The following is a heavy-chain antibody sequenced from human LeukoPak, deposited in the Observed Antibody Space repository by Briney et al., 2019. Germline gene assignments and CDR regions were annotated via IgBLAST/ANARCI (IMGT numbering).Heavy chain of an antibody. CDR3: AREGDVFGPFDS. V-gene: IGHV1-69*04. Sequence: VASVKVSCKASGNTFSSYAISWVRQAPGQGLGWLGRIVPILEATKYSPHLEGRVTITADKSTVTAYMELNSLRSDDTAVYYCAREGDVFGPFDSWGQGTRVTVSS. CDR1: GNTFSSYA. D-gene: IGHD3-16*01. CDR2: IVPILEAT. J-gene: IGHJ4*02.